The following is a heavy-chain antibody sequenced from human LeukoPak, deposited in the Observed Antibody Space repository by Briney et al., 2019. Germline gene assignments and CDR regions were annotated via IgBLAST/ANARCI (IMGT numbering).Heavy chain of an antibody. CDR2: ISAYNGNT. V-gene: IGHV1-18*01. J-gene: IGHJ3*02. CDR3: ARDGYDRPSAFDI. D-gene: IGHD3-22*01. CDR1: GYTFAAYG. Sequence: ASVKVSCKASGYTFAAYGISWVRQAPGQVLEWMGWISAYNGNTNYAQKLQGRVTMTTDTSMNTANLELRGLRSDDTAVYYCARDGYDRPSAFDIWGQGTMVTVSS.